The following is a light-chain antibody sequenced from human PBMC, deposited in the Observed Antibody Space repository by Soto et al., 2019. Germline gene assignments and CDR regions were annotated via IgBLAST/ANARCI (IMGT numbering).Light chain of an antibody. Sequence: DILMTQSPVSLSVSPGERATLSCRSSQSVRSKLAWYQLKPGQAPRLVIYEASIRATGVPARFSGSGSGTDFTLTISGLESEDSAFYFCQQYDAPVTFGQGTKLEIK. V-gene: IGKV3-15*01. CDR3: QQYDAPVT. CDR2: EAS. J-gene: IGKJ2*01. CDR1: QSVRSK.